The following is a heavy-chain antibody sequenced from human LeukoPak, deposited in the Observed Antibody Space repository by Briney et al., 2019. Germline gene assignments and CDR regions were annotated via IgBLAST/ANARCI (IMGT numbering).Heavy chain of an antibody. V-gene: IGHV3-23*01. CDR2: ITTSGDIT. CDR1: GFTFSSYG. D-gene: IGHD3-16*01. CDR3: ARGANRDYYYYGMDV. J-gene: IGHJ6*02. Sequence: GGSLRLSCAASGFTFSSYGMTWVRQAPGKGLEWVSGITTSGDITYYADSVKGRFTVSRDNSKNTLYLQMNSLRAEDTAVYYCARGANRDYYYYGMDVWGQGTTVTVSS.